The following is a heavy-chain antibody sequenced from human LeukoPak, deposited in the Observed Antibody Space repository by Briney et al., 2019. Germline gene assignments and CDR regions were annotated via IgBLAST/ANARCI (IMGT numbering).Heavy chain of an antibody. D-gene: IGHD3-9*01. CDR3: ARVMPTIRYFDWLPAWYFDL. Sequence: SETLSLTCAVSGGSISSSNWWSWVRQPPGKGLEWIGEIYHSGSTNYNPSLKSRVTISVDKSKNQFSLKLSSVTAADTAVYYCARVMPTIRYFDWLPAWYFDLWGRGTLVTVSS. J-gene: IGHJ2*01. V-gene: IGHV4-4*02. CDR2: IYHSGST. CDR1: GGSISSSNW.